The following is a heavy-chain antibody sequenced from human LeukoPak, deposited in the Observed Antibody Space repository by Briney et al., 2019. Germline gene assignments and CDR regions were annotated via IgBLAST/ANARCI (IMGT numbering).Heavy chain of an antibody. J-gene: IGHJ3*02. CDR2: INPSGGST. CDR3: ARRSIAARPVRWAFDI. CDR1: GYTFTSYY. V-gene: IGHV1-46*01. Sequence: ASVKVSCKASGYTFTSYYMHWVRQAPGQGLEWMGIINPSGGSTSYAQKFQGRVTMTRDMSTSTVYMGLSSLRSEDTAVYYCARRSIAARPVRWAFDIWGQGTMVTVSS. D-gene: IGHD6-6*01.